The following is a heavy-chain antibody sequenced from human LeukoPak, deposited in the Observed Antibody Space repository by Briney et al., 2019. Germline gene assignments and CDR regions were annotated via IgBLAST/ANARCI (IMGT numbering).Heavy chain of an antibody. CDR3: AKGFQTYGELSFDV. J-gene: IGHJ4*02. CDR2: VSGSASNT. Sequence: PGGSLRLSCAASGFTFSNYAMSWVRQAPGKGLEWVSTVSGSASNTYYADSVKGRFTISRDNSKTTLCLQMNSLRADDTAVYYCAKGFQTYGELSFDVWGQGTLVAVSS. V-gene: IGHV3-23*01. D-gene: IGHD4-17*01. CDR1: GFTFSNYA.